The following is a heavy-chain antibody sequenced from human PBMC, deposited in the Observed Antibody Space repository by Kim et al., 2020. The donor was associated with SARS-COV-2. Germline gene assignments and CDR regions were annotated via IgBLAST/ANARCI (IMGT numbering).Heavy chain of an antibody. D-gene: IGHD2-21*01. Sequence: GGSLRLSCAASGFSFNTYSMHWVRQAPGKGLEWLAVISYDGSNKHYRDSVKGRFTISRDNSKNTLYLQMNSLSPEDTAVYYCARDRIATTIWYIVGFDYWGQGTLVTVSS. J-gene: IGHJ4*02. V-gene: IGHV3-30*04. CDR2: ISYDGSNK. CDR1: GFSFNTYS. CDR3: ARDRIATTIWYIVGFDY.